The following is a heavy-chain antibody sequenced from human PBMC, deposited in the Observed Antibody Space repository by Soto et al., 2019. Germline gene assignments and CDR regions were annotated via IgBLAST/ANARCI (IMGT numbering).Heavy chain of an antibody. D-gene: IGHD3-3*01. J-gene: IGHJ4*02. CDR3: ARGFIQVFRFLKLPRLFGHIHV. CDR2: INPSGGST. Sequence: ASVKVSCKASGYTFTSYYMHWVRQAPGQGLEWMGIINPSGGSTSYAQKFQGRVTMTRDTSTSTVYMELSSLRSEDTAVYYCARGFIQVFRFLKLPRLFGHIHVWGQGALVTVSS. CDR1: GYTFTSYY. V-gene: IGHV1-46*01.